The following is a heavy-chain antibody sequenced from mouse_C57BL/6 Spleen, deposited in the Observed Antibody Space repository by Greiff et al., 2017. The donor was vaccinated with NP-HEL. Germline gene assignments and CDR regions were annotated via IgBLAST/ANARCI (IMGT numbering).Heavy chain of an antibody. CDR1: GYTFTSYW. V-gene: IGHV1-64*01. CDR2: IHPNSGST. Sequence: VQLQQPGAELVKPGASVKLSCKASGYTFTSYWMHWVKQRPGQGLEWIGMIHPNSGSTNYNEKFKSKATLTVDKSSSTAYMQLSSLTSEDSAVYYCASGGWGGYFDVWGTGTTVTVSS. CDR3: ASGGWGGYFDV. D-gene: IGHD2-3*01. J-gene: IGHJ1*03.